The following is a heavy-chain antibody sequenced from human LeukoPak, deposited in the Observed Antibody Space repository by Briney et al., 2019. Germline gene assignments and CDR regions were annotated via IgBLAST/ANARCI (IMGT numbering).Heavy chain of an antibody. Sequence: GGSLRLSCAASGFTVSSNYMSWVRQAPGKGLGWVSVIYSGGSTYYADSVKGRFTISRDNSKNTLYLQMNSLRAEDTAVYYCASDYSGSLYYFDYWGQGTLVTVSS. D-gene: IGHD1-26*01. CDR2: IYSGGST. V-gene: IGHV3-53*01. J-gene: IGHJ4*02. CDR3: ASDYSGSLYYFDY. CDR1: GFTVSSNY.